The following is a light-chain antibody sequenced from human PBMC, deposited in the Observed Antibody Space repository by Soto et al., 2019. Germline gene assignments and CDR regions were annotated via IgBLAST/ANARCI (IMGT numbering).Light chain of an antibody. CDR3: SSYTSTSTDV. CDR2: EVT. CDR1: SXDVGGYNY. V-gene: IGLV2-14*01. Sequence: QSVLTQPASVSGSPGQSITISCTGTSXDVGGYNYVSWYQQHPDKAPKLIIYEVTNRPSGVSIRFSGSKSGNTASLTISGLQAEDEADYFCSSYTSTSTDVFGTGTKVTVL. J-gene: IGLJ1*01.